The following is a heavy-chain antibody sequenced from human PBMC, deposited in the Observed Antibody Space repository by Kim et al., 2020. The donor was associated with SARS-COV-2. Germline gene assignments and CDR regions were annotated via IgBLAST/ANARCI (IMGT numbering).Heavy chain of an antibody. J-gene: IGHJ4*01. V-gene: IGHV4-34*01. CDR1: GGSFSGYY. Sequence: SETLSLTCAVYGGSFSGYYWSWIRQPPGKGLEWIGEINHSGSTNYNPSLKSRVTISVDTSKNQFSLKLSSVTAADTAVYYCARGRERYFDWLYNYYFDY. CDR2: INHSGST. CDR3: ARGRERYFDWLYNYYFDY. D-gene: IGHD3-9*01.